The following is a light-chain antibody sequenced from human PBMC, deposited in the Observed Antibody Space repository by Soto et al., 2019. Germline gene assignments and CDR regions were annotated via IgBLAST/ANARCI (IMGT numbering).Light chain of an antibody. CDR2: SAF. V-gene: IGKV1-9*01. Sequence: DMQLTQSPSFLSASVGDRITITCRASQVIDNFLAWYQQKPGRAPEVLVYSAFTLQRGVSPRFSGSGSGAEFTHTISSLQPEDIATYYCQQLQAYPLTFGGGTEVEI. CDR3: QQLQAYPLT. J-gene: IGKJ4*01. CDR1: QVIDNF.